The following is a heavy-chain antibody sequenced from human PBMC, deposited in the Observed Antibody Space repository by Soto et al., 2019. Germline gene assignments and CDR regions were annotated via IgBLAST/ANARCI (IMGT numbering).Heavy chain of an antibody. CDR1: GGTFSSYA. V-gene: IGHV1-69*13. Sequence: ASVKVSCKASGGTFSSYAISWVRQAPGQGLEWMGGIIPIFGTANYAQKFQGRVTITADESTSTAYMELSSLRSEDTGVYYCAREIVVVVASYFDYWGQGTLVTVSS. CDR3: AREIVVVVASYFDY. CDR2: IIPIFGTA. D-gene: IGHD2-15*01. J-gene: IGHJ4*02.